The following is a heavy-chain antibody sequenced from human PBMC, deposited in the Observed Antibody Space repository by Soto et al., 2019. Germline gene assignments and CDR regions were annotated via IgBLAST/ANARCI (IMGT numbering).Heavy chain of an antibody. CDR2: IIPIFGTA. CDR1: GGTFSNYA. CDR3: ARPVEMATISRSYLFY. D-gene: IGHD5-12*01. V-gene: IGHV1-69*13. Sequence: SVKVSCKASGGTFSNYAINWVRQAPGQGLEWMGGIIPIFGTANYAQKFQGGVTITADESTSTAYLDLSRLRSEDTAVYYCARPVEMATISRSYLFYWGQGTLVTVSS. J-gene: IGHJ4*02.